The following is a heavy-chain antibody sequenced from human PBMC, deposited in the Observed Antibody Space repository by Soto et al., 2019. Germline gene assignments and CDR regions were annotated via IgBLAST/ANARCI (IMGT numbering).Heavy chain of an antibody. CDR2: ISGRGGST. J-gene: IGHJ6*03. D-gene: IGHD6-13*01. CDR3: AKAHSSSWYDYCYMGV. Sequence: GSLRLSCAASGFIFSTYAMNWVRQAPGKGLEWVSTISGRGGSTYYADSVKGRFTISRDNSKNTLYLQMNSLRAEDTALYYCAKAHSSSWYDYCYMGVWGKGTTVTVS. V-gene: IGHV3-23*01. CDR1: GFIFSTYA.